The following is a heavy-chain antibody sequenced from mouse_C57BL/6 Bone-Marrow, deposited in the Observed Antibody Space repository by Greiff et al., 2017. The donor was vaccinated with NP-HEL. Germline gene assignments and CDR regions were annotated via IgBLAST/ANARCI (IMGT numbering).Heavy chain of an antibody. V-gene: IGHV2-9-1*01. CDR2: ILPGGGT. J-gene: IGHJ2*01. Sequence: VKLVESGPGLVAPSQSLSIPCTVSGFSFTSYAISWVRQPPGKGLEWLGVILPGGGTNYNSALKSKLSISKDNSKSQVFLKMNSLQTEDTARYYCARGDYFDYWGQGTTLTVSS. CDR1: GFSFTSYA. CDR3: ARGDYFDY.